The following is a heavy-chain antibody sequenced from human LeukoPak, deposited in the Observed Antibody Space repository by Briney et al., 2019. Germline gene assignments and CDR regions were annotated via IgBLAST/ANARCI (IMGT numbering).Heavy chain of an antibody. CDR2: IYYSGST. CDR3: ARGGGDSSSLNWFDP. D-gene: IGHD3-16*01. Sequence: SETLSLTCTVSGGSISSYYWSWIRQPPGKGLEWIGYIYYSGSTNYNPSLKSRVTISVDTSKNQFSLKLSSVTAADTAVYYCARGGGDSSSLNWFDPWGQGTLVTVSS. J-gene: IGHJ5*02. CDR1: GGSISSYY. V-gene: IGHV4-59*08.